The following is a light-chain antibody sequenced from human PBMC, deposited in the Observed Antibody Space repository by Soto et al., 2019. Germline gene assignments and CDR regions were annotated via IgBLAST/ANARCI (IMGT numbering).Light chain of an antibody. V-gene: IGKV4-1*01. CDR1: QSVLYSSNSKNY. J-gene: IGKJ2*01. CDR2: WAS. CDR3: QQYYTTPYT. Sequence: DIVMTQSPDSLAVSLGERATVNCKSSQSVLYSSNSKNYLAWYQQKPGQPPKLLIYWASTRESGVPDLFSGSGAGTDFTLTISSLRAEDVAVYYCQQYYTTPYTFGQGNKLEIK.